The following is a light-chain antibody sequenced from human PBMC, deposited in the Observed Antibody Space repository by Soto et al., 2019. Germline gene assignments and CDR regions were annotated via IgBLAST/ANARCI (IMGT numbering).Light chain of an antibody. Sequence: TALPRSPLRESVSSVESATLSCRARRSVNSNLAWYQQKVGQAPRVLIYGASTRATGIPARFSGSGSGTEFTLTISSLQSEDFAVDYCQQYKNWPPWTFGQGTKVDIK. V-gene: IGKV3-15*01. CDR2: GAS. J-gene: IGKJ1*01. CDR3: QQYKNWPPWT. CDR1: RSVNSN.